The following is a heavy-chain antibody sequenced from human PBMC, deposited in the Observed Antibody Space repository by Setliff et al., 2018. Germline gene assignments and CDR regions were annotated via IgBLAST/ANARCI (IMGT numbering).Heavy chain of an antibody. CDR2: IHNGGST. CDR1: GDSISCYY. CDR3: ARDQYSSGWYGAPESYFDC. J-gene: IGHJ4*02. Sequence: LSLTCTVSGDSISCYYWSWIRQPPGKGLEWIGYIHNGGSTKYNPSLGSRITMSVDTSKNQFSLKLSSVTAADTAFYYCARDQYSSGWYGAPESYFDCWGQGILVTVSS. V-gene: IGHV4-59*01. D-gene: IGHD6-19*01.